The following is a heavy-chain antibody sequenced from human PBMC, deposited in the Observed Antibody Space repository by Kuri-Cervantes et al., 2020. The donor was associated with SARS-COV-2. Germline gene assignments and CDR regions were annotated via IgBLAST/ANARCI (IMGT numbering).Heavy chain of an antibody. D-gene: IGHD3-22*01. V-gene: IGHV3-43D*03. CDR1: GCTFDHYA. CDR2: ISWDGGST. J-gene: IGHJ4*02. CDR3: AKDLSPRYYYDSSGYYEGFCATDY. Sequence: GESLKISCAASGCTFDHYAMHWVRQAPGKGLEWVSLISWDGGSTYYADSVKGRFTISRDNSKNSLYLQMNSLRAEDTALYYCAKDLSPRYYYDSSGYYEGFCATDYWGKGTLVTVSS.